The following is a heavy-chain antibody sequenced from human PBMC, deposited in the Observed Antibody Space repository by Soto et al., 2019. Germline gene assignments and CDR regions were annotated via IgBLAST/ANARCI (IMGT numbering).Heavy chain of an antibody. D-gene: IGHD2-15*01. Sequence: XSVKVSCKASGYNFTCYYMHWVRQAPGQGLEWMGWINPNSGGTNYAQKFQGRVTMTRDTSISTAYMELSRLRSDDTAVYYCARDQTVDPNLFDHWRQGTLVTVSS. CDR2: INPNSGGT. CDR1: GYNFTCYY. CDR3: ARDQTVDPNLFDH. J-gene: IGHJ5*02. V-gene: IGHV1-2*02.